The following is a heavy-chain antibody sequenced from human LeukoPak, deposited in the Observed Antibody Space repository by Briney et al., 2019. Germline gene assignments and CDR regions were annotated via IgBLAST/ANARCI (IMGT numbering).Heavy chain of an antibody. Sequence: SETLSLTCAVYGGSFSGYYWSWIRQPPGKGLEWIGEINHSGSTNYNPSLKSRVTISVDTSKNQFSLNLSSVTAADTAVYYCAREASSGWHIDYWGQGTLVTVSS. CDR2: INHSGST. D-gene: IGHD6-19*01. V-gene: IGHV4-34*01. J-gene: IGHJ4*02. CDR1: GGSFSGYY. CDR3: AREASSGWHIDY.